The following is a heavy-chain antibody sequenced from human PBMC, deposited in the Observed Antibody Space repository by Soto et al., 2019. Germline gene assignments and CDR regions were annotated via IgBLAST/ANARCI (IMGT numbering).Heavy chain of an antibody. CDR3: ATAWIHLWHPLDY. Sequence: GGSLRLSCAASGFTFSSYAMHWVRQAPGKGLEWVAVISYDGSNKYYADSVKGRFTISRDNSKKTLYLQMNSLRAEDTAVYYCATAWIHLWHPLDYWGKGTLVTVSS. CDR1: GFTFSSYA. V-gene: IGHV3-30-3*01. J-gene: IGHJ4*02. CDR2: ISYDGSNK. D-gene: IGHD5-18*01.